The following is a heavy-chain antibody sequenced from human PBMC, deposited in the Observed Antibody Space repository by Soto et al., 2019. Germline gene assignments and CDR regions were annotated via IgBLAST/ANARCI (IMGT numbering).Heavy chain of an antibody. V-gene: IGHV4-59*11. J-gene: IGHJ4*02. Sequence: QVQLQESGPGLVKPSETLSLTCSVSGGSISNHYWSWIRQPPGKGLEWIGYIYYNGNTNYNPSLKXRVTXSVDTSRNQISLKLTTVTAADTAVYYCTRANWYSEYWGQGTLVTVSS. CDR2: IYYNGNT. CDR1: GGSISNHY. D-gene: IGHD7-27*01. CDR3: TRANWYSEY.